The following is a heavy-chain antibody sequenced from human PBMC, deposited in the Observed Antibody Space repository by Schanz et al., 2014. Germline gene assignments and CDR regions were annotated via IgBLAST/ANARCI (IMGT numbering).Heavy chain of an antibody. CDR2: ISAYNGNT. V-gene: IGHV1-18*01. J-gene: IGHJ4*02. Sequence: QVQLVQSGAEVKKPGASVKVSCKASGYTFTSYGINWVRQAPGRGLEWMGWISAYNGNTNYAQKFRGRVTMTRNTSMSTAYIELHILTSEDTAVYYCARGRTFDYWGQGTLVTVSS. CDR1: GYTFTSYG. CDR3: ARGRTFDY.